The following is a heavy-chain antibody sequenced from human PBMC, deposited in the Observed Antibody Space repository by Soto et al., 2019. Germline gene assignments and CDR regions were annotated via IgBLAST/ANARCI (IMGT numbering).Heavy chain of an antibody. CDR1: GFAFSSHP. J-gene: IGHJ3*02. CDR2: ISDSGSLT. D-gene: IGHD6-6*01. Sequence: VQLLESGGDVVHPGASLRLSCAASGFAFSSHPMSWVRQAPEKGLEWVAGISDSGSLTYNADSVRGRFTISRDNSKNTLYLQMNSLRAEDTAVYYCARRTFGSSRSFDIWGQGTMVTVSS. CDR3: ARRTFGSSRSFDI. V-gene: IGHV3-23*01.